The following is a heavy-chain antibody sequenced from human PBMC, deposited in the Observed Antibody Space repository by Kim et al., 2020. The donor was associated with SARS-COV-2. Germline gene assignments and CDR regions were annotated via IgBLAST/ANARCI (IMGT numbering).Heavy chain of an antibody. CDR1: GYTFTSYA. Sequence: ASVKVSCKASGYTFTSYAMHWVRQAPGQRLEWMGWINAGNGNTKYSQKFQGRVTITRDTSASTAYMELSSLRSEDTAVYYCARDDGRRNYDFWSGYYPLHMDVWGQGTTVTVSS. D-gene: IGHD3-3*01. CDR3: ARDDGRRNYDFWSGYYPLHMDV. J-gene: IGHJ6*02. CDR2: INAGNGNT. V-gene: IGHV1-3*01.